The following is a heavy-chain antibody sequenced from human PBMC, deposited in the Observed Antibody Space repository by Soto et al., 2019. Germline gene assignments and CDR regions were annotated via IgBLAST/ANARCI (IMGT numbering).Heavy chain of an antibody. D-gene: IGHD3-3*01. CDR1: GFTFSIDE. V-gene: IGHV3-48*03. Sequence: VQLVESGGGLVQPGGSLRLSCTASGFTFSIDEMNWVRQAPGKGLEWVSYISSSGTTIYYADSVKGRFTLSRDNAKSSLYLQMNSLRVEDTAVYYCARGLMGYDWGQGTLVTVSS. CDR3: ARGLMGYD. J-gene: IGHJ1*01. CDR2: ISSSGTTI.